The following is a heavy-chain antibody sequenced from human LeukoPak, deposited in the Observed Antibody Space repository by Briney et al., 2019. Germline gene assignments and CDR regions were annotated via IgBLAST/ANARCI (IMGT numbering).Heavy chain of an antibody. V-gene: IGHV4-59*01. CDR1: GGSISSYY. D-gene: IGHD4-17*01. J-gene: IGHJ4*02. CDR3: ARCRGYGDYNYFDY. Sequence: SGPGLVKPSETLSLTCTVSGGSISSYYWSWIRQPPGKGLEWIGYIYYSGSTNYNPSLKSRVTISVDTSKNQFSLKLSSVTAADTAVYYCARCRGYGDYNYFDYWGQGTLVTVSS. CDR2: IYYSGST.